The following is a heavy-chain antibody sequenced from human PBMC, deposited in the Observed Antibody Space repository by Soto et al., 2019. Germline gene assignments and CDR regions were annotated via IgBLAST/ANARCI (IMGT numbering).Heavy chain of an antibody. D-gene: IGHD2-2*01. CDR3: ARSPRIRVLVPAPPFHP. V-gene: IGHV4-31*03. J-gene: IGHJ5*02. CDR2: IYYSGST. Sequence: PSEPLSLTCTFSVVSISSGGYYCSWIRRHPWKGLEWIGYIYYSGSTYYNPSLKSRVTISVDTSKNQFSLKLSSVTAADTAVYYCARSPRIRVLVPAPPFHPWCQATLVTLSS. CDR1: VVSISSGGYY.